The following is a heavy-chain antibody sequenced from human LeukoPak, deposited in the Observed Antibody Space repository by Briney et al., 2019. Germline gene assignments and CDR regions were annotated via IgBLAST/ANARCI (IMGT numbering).Heavy chain of an antibody. CDR2: IIPIFGTA. D-gene: IGHD2-2*02. CDR1: GYTFTGYY. V-gene: IGHV1-69*13. CDR3: ARAFVPAAIRSSYYYYYYMDV. J-gene: IGHJ6*03. Sequence: ASVKVSCKASGYTFTGYYMHWVRQAPGQGLEWMGGIIPIFGTANYAQKFQGRVTITADESTSTAYMELSSLRSEDTAVYYCARAFVPAAIRSSYYYYYYMDVWGKGTTVTVSS.